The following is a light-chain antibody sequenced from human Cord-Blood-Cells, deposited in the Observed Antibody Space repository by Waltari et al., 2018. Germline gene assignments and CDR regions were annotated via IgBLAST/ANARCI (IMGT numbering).Light chain of an antibody. CDR3: QQYGSSPPYT. Sequence: EIVLTQSPGTLSLSPGERATLSCRASQSVSSSYLAWYQQRPGQAPRLLIYGASSRATGSPARCSGCGSGTDFTLTISRREPEDFAVYYCQQYGSSPPYTFGQGTKLEIK. CDR2: GAS. V-gene: IGKV3-20*01. J-gene: IGKJ2*01. CDR1: QSVSSSY.